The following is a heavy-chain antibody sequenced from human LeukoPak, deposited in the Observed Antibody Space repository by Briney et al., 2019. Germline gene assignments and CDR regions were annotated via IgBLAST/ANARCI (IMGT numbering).Heavy chain of an antibody. CDR3: ARVRDIGYCSSTSCYPNYYMDV. CDR1: GFTFSNSA. D-gene: IGHD2-2*01. V-gene: IGHV3-21*01. Sequence: PGGSLRLSCAASGFTFSNSAMNWVRQVPGKGLEWVSSIDYDSSHIYYAASVRGRFTISRDNARNSVYLQMNSLRVEDTAVYYCARVRDIGYCSSTSCYPNYYMDVWGKGTTVTVSS. J-gene: IGHJ6*03. CDR2: IDYDSSHI.